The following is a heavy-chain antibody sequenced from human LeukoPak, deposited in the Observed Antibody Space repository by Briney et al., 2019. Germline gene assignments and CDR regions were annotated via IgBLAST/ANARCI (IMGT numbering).Heavy chain of an antibody. Sequence: SQTLSLTCAISGDSVSSNNAAWNWMRQSPSRGLEWLGRTYYRSRWYNDYAVSVKSRVIISPDTSKNQFSLQLNSVTPEDTALYFRARDYASSKRGFYFYMDVWGKGTTVTVSS. J-gene: IGHJ6*03. CDR2: TYYRSRWYN. CDR3: ARDYASSKRGFYFYMDV. V-gene: IGHV6-1*01. CDR1: GDSVSSNNAA. D-gene: IGHD3-10*01.